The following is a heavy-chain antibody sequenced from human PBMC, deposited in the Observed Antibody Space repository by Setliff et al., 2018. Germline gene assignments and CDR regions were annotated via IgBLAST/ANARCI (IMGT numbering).Heavy chain of an antibody. CDR3: ARSSGPRVVLAADFDY. CDR1: GYNFITTG. D-gene: IGHD3-9*01. V-gene: IGHV1-18*01. J-gene: IGHJ4*02. Sequence: ASVKVSCKTSGYNFITTGISWVRQAPGQGPEWMGCISPFNGNTNYAQKFQDRVTMTTDTSTATVYMELKNLRSDDTAVYYCARSSGPRVVLAADFDYCGQGTLVTVSS. CDR2: ISPFNGNT.